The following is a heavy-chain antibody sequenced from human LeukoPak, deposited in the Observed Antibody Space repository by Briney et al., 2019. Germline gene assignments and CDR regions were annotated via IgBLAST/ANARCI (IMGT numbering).Heavy chain of an antibody. V-gene: IGHV3-23*01. CDR3: AKGGCSSTSCYVAYYYYGMDV. D-gene: IGHD2-2*01. CDR1: GFTFSSYA. Sequence: GGSLRLSYAASGFTFSSYAMSWVRQAPGKGLEWVSAISGSGGSTYYADSVKGRFTISRDNSKNTLYLQMNSLRAEDTAVYYCAKGGCSSTSCYVAYYYYGMDVWGQGTTVTVSS. CDR2: ISGSGGST. J-gene: IGHJ6*02.